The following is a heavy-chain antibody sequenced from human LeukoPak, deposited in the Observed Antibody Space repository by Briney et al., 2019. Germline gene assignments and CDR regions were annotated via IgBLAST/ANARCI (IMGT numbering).Heavy chain of an antibody. CDR1: GFTFSSYA. CDR3: ATGRPITMIVVYFT. Sequence: PGGSLRLSCAASGFTFSSYAMSWVRQAPGKGLEWVSAISGSGGSTYYADSVKGRFTISRDNSKNTLYQQMNSLRVEDTAVYYCATGRPITMIVVYFTWGQGTLVTVSS. V-gene: IGHV3-23*01. CDR2: ISGSGGST. D-gene: IGHD3-22*01. J-gene: IGHJ5*02.